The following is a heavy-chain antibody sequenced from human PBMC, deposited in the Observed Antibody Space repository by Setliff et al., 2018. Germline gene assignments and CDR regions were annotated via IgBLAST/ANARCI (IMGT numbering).Heavy chain of an antibody. CDR1: GDPFNAYG. CDR3: ARDPGPLDY. D-gene: IGHD7-27*01. V-gene: IGHV1-69*10. Sequence: SVKVSCKASGDPFNAYGVSWVRQAPGQGLEWMGAIIPVLGMTDYAQKFQGRVTMTRDTSTSTVYMELSSLRSEDMAVYYCARDPGPLDYWGQGTLVTVSS. J-gene: IGHJ4*02. CDR2: IIPVLGMT.